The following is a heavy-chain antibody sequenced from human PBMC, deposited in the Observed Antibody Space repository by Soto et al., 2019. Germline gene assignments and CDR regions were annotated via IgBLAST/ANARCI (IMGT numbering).Heavy chain of an antibody. Sequence: GESLKISCKGSGYSFTSYWIGWVRQMPGKGLEWMGFIYPGDSDTRYSPSFQGQVTISADKSVSTAYLQWSSLKASDTAVYYCAAGGISPGNYNYYAMDVWGQGTTVTVSS. CDR2: IYPGDSDT. CDR3: AAGGISPGNYNYYAMDV. V-gene: IGHV5-51*01. J-gene: IGHJ6*02. CDR1: GYSFTSYW. D-gene: IGHD3-16*01.